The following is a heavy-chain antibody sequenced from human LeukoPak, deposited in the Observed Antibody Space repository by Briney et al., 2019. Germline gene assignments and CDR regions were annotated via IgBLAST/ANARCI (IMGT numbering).Heavy chain of an antibody. CDR1: GGSISSYY. CDR2: IYYSGST. J-gene: IGHJ6*02. Sequence: PSETLSLTCTVSGGSISSYYWNWIRQPPGKGLEWIGYIYYSGSTDYNPSLKSRITISVDTSKNQFSLNLTSATAADTAVYYCARADAYYYGMDVWGQGTTVTVSS. V-gene: IGHV4-59*01. CDR3: ARADAYYYGMDV.